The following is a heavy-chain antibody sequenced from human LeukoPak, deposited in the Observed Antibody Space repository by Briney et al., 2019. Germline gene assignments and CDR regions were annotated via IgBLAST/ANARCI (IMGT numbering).Heavy chain of an antibody. CDR1: GGSFSGYY. V-gene: IGHV4-34*01. Sequence: SETLSLTRAVYGGSFSGYYWSWIRQPPGKGLEWIGEINHSGSTNYNPSLKSRVTISVDTSKNQFSLKLSSVTAADTAVYYCARGEYSYDYWGQGTLVTVSS. D-gene: IGHD5-18*01. CDR3: ARGEYSYDY. CDR2: INHSGST. J-gene: IGHJ4*02.